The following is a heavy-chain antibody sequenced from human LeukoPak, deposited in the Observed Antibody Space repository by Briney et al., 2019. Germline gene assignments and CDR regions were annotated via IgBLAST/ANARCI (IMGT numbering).Heavy chain of an antibody. CDR2: IHPDGSDK. J-gene: IGHJ4*02. Sequence: GGSLRLSCAASGFTFSSYGMHWVRQAPGKGLEWVAKIHPDGSDKYYVDSVKGRFTISRDNAKSSLHLQMSSLRAEDTAVYYCARVRGDYGGISDYWGQGTLVTVSS. V-gene: IGHV3-7*03. D-gene: IGHD4-23*01. CDR3: ARVRGDYGGISDY. CDR1: GFTFSSYG.